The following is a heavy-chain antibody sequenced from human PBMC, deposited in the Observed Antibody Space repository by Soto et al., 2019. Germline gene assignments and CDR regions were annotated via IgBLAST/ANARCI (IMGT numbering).Heavy chain of an antibody. J-gene: IGHJ6*02. V-gene: IGHV4-39*01. CDR3: ARHYPYYGMDV. CDR2: IYYSGST. Sequence: SETLSLTCTVSGGSIGSSNYYWGWIRQPPGKGLEWIGSIYYSGSTYYNPSLKSRVTISVDTSKNQFSLKLSSVTAADTAVYYCARHYPYYGMDVWGQGTTVTVSS. CDR1: GGSIGSSNYY.